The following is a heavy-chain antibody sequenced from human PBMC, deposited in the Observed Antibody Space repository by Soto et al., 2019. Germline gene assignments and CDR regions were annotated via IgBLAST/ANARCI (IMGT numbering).Heavy chain of an antibody. V-gene: IGHV3-15*01. CDR3: TTKTRFYYYYGMDV. CDR1: GFTFSNAW. J-gene: IGHJ6*02. Sequence: PGGSLRLSCAASGFTFSNAWMSWVRQAPGKGLEWVGRIKSKTDGGTTDYAAPVKGRFTISRDDSKNTLYLQMNSLKTEDTAVYYCTTKTRFYYYYGMDVWGQGTTVTVSS. CDR2: IKSKTDGGTT.